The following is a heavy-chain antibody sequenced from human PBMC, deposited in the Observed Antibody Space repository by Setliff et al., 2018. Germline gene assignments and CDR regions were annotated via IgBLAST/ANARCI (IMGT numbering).Heavy chain of an antibody. CDR1: GYTLNNYA. Sequence: ASVKVSCKASGYTLNNYAMNWVRQAPGQGFEWMGWINTKTGNPTYAQDFTGRLVFSLDTSVNTAFVQISGLKAEDTAVYYCARDGGNGVDYWGQGTLVTVSS. D-gene: IGHD3-16*01. V-gene: IGHV7-4-1*02. J-gene: IGHJ4*02. CDR3: ARDGGNGVDY. CDR2: INTKTGNP.